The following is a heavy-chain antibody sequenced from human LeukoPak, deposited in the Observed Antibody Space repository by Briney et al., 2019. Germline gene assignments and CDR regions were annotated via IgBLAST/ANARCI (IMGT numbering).Heavy chain of an antibody. CDR1: GFTFSSYA. CDR3: ATGYCSSTSCPNWSDP. J-gene: IGHJ5*02. D-gene: IGHD2-2*01. CDR2: ISGSGGST. V-gene: IGHV3-23*01. Sequence: GGSLRLSCAASGFTFSSYAMSWVRQAPGEELAWGPAISGSGGSTYYADSVKGRFTISRDNSKNTLYLQMNSLRAEDTAVYYCATGYCSSTSCPNWSDPWGQGTLVTVSS.